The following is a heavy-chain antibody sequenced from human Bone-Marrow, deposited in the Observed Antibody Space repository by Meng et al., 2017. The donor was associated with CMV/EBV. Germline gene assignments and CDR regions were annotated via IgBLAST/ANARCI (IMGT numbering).Heavy chain of an antibody. CDR1: GFTFSSYS. V-gene: IGHV3-21*06. CDR3: TRVDCSGPSCHLRPFDI. CDR2: ISGSNRYI. D-gene: IGHD2-2*01. J-gene: IGHJ3*02. Sequence: GESLKISCAASGFTFSSYSLNWVRQSPGKGLEWVSSISGSNRYINYAESVRGRFTVSRDNAKNSLSLQMNSLRGDDTAVYYCTRVDCSGPSCHLRPFDIWGQGTMVPVSS.